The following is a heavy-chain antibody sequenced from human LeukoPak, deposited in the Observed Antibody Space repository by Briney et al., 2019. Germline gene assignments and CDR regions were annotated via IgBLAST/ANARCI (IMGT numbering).Heavy chain of an antibody. CDR3: ARDTKRSRARWENLGFDP. J-gene: IGHJ5*02. D-gene: IGHD1-26*01. V-gene: IGHV1-2*02. CDR1: GYTFTGYY. Sequence: VASVKVSCKASGYTFTGYYMHWVRQAPGQGLEWMGWINPNSGGTNYAQKFQGRVTMTTDTSTSTAYMELRSLRSDDTAVYYCARDTKRSRARWENLGFDPWGQGTLVTVSS. CDR2: INPNSGGT.